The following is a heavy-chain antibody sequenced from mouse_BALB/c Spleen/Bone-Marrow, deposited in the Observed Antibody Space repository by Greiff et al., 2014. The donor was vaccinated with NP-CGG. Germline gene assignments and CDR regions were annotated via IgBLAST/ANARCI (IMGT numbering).Heavy chain of an antibody. CDR3: ARYYYGSSYFDY. V-gene: IGHV14-3*02. CDR2: IDPANGNT. D-gene: IGHD1-1*01. Sequence: VQLQQSGAELVKPGASVKLSCTASGFNIKDTYMHWVKQRPEQGLEWIGRIDPANGNTKYDPKFQGKATITADTSSNTAYLQLSSLTSEDTDVDYCARYYYGSSYFDYWGQGTTLTVSS. CDR1: GFNIKDTY. J-gene: IGHJ2*01.